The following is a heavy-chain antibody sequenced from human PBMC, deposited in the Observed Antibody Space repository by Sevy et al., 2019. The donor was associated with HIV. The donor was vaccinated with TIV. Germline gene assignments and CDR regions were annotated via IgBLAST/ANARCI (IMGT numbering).Heavy chain of an antibody. CDR3: AGDYYYGSGSYFVSAVPGHDAFDI. D-gene: IGHD3-10*01. V-gene: IGHV1-69*06. Sequence: ASVKVSCKASGGTFSSYAISWVRQAPGQGLEWMGGIIPIFGTANYAQKFQGRVTITAGKSTSTAYMELSSLRSEDTAVYYCAGDYYYGSGSYFVSAVPGHDAFDIWGQGTMVTVSS. J-gene: IGHJ3*02. CDR2: IIPIFGTA. CDR1: GGTFSSYA.